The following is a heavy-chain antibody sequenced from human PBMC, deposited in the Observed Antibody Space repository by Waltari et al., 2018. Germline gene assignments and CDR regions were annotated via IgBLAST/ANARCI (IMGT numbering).Heavy chain of an antibody. Sequence: QVQLQESGQGLVKPSQTLSLTCTVPGGSISSGGYYWSWIRQHPGKGLEWIGYIYYSGSTYYNPSLKSRVTISVDTSKNQFSRKLSSVTAADTAVYYCAREYGSGSLHAFDIWGQGTMVTVSS. CDR1: GGSISSGGYY. D-gene: IGHD3-10*01. CDR3: AREYGSGSLHAFDI. V-gene: IGHV4-31*03. CDR2: IYYSGST. J-gene: IGHJ3*02.